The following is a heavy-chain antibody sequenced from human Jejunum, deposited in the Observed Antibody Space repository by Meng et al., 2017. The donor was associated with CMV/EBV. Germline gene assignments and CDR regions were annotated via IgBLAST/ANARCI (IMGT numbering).Heavy chain of an antibody. CDR1: GFTFSSYG. CDR2: TSGGGGTT. CDR3: AAVGTTPE. D-gene: IGHD2/OR15-2a*01. Sequence: ELQVLDSGGAFVQPGGSLRLSCVGSGFTFSSYGMTWVRQAPGKGLEWVSGTSGGGGTTYYADSVKGRFTISRDNSKNTLYLQMNSLRAEDTALYYCAAVGTTPEWGQGTLVTVSS. V-gene: IGHV3-23*01. J-gene: IGHJ1*01.